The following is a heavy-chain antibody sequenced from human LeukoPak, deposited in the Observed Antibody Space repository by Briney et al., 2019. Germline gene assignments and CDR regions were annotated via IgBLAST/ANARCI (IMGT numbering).Heavy chain of an antibody. Sequence: PGGSLRLSCAASGFTFSSYAMSWVRQAPGKGLEWVSAISGSGGSTYYADSVKGRLTTSRDNSKNTLYLQMNSLRAEDTAVYYCAKDLGPIAAAGKTFDYWGQGTLVTVSS. CDR3: AKDLGPIAAAGKTFDY. D-gene: IGHD6-13*01. CDR1: GFTFSSYA. V-gene: IGHV3-23*01. CDR2: ISGSGGST. J-gene: IGHJ4*02.